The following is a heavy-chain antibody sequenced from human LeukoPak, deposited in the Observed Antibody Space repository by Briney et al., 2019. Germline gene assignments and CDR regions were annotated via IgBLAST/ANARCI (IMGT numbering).Heavy chain of an antibody. CDR3: ATQTQYGSSYDY. V-gene: IGHV4-4*07. D-gene: IGHD6-6*01. Sequence: SSETLSLTCTVSGGSISSYYWSWIRQPAGKGLEWIGRIYTSGSTNYNPSLKSRVTMSVDTSKNQFSLKLDSVTAADTAVYYCATQTQYGSSYDYWGQGTLVTVSS. CDR2: IYTSGST. CDR1: GGSISSYY. J-gene: IGHJ4*02.